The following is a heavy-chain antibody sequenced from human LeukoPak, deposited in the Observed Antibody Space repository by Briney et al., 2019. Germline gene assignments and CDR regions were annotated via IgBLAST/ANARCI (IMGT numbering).Heavy chain of an antibody. J-gene: IGHJ4*02. V-gene: IGHV1-18*01. CDR3: ARDRPNYGDYYCLDY. D-gene: IGHD4-17*01. CDR2: ISAYNGNT. Sequence: ASVKVSCKASGYTFTSYGISWVRQAPGQGLEWMGWISAYNGNTNYAQKLQGRVTMTTDTSTSTAYMELRSLRSDDTAVYYCARDRPNYGDYYCLDYWGQGPLVTVSS. CDR1: GYTFTSYG.